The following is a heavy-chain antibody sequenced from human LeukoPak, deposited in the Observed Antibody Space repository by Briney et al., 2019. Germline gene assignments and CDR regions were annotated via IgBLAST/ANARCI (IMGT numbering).Heavy chain of an antibody. Sequence: PSETLSLTCTVPGGSISSGSYYWSWIRQPAGKGLEWIGRIYTSGSTNYNPSLKSRVTISVDTSKNQFSLKLSSVTAADTAVYYCARDSSGYYPYYFDYWGQGTLVTVSS. D-gene: IGHD3-22*01. CDR2: IYTSGST. CDR3: ARDSSGYYPYYFDY. V-gene: IGHV4-61*02. J-gene: IGHJ4*02. CDR1: GGSISSGSYY.